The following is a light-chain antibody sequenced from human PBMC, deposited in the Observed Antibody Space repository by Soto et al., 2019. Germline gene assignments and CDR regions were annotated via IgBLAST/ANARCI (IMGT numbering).Light chain of an antibody. J-gene: IGKJ1*01. CDR3: QQYNRWT. CDR2: DAS. Sequence: GDRVTITCRASQSISSWLAWYQQKPGKAPKLLIYDASSLESGVPSRFSGSGSGTEFTLTISSLQPDDFATYYCQQYNRWTFGQGTKLDIK. CDR1: QSISSW. V-gene: IGKV1-5*01.